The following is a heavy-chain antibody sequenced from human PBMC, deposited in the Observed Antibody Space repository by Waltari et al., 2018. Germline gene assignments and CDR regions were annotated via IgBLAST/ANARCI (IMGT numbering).Heavy chain of an antibody. D-gene: IGHD6-13*01. CDR1: GGSISSSSYY. J-gene: IGHJ4*02. CDR3: ARQYSSSWLNY. Sequence: QLQLQESGPGLVKPSETLSLTCTVSGGSISSSSYYWGWIRQPPGKGLEWIGSIYYSGSTYYNPSLKSRVTISVDTSKNQFSRKLSSVTAADTAVYYCARQYSSSWLNYWGQGTLVTVSS. V-gene: IGHV4-39*01. CDR2: IYYSGST.